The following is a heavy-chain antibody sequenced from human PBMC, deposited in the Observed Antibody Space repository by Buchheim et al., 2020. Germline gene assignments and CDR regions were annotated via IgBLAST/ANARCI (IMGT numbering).Heavy chain of an antibody. J-gene: IGHJ5*02. Sequence: QLQLQESGSGLVKPSQTLSLTCAVSGGSISSGGYSWSWIRQPPGKGLEWIGYIYHSGSTYYNPSLKIRFTISVDRSKNQFSLKLSSVTAADTAVYCCARGSGSYYEFDPWGQGTL. V-gene: IGHV4-30-2*01. CDR2: IYHSGST. CDR1: GGSISSGGYS. CDR3: ARGSGSYYEFDP. D-gene: IGHD3-10*01.